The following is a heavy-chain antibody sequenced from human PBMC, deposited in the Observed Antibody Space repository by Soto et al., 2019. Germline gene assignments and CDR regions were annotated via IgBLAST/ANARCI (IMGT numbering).Heavy chain of an antibody. Sequence: QVQVMQSGAEVKKPGDSVKVSCKTSGFIFSDYGINWVRQAPGRGLEWMGWISGYSGNANLAQKFQGRVTMTIDKSTRTAYMELRSLKSDDTAIYYCAKRTSGTTWGESDYWGQGTLVTVSS. D-gene: IGHD4-17*01. CDR1: GFIFSDYG. V-gene: IGHV1-18*04. CDR3: AKRTSGTTWGESDY. CDR2: ISGYSGNA. J-gene: IGHJ4*02.